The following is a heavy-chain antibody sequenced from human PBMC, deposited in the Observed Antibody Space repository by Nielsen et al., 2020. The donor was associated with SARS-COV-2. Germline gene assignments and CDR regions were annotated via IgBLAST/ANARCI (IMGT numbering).Heavy chain of an antibody. V-gene: IGHV3-11*04. CDR3: AKSAMGGYYYGMDV. Sequence: GGSLRLSCAASGFTFSDYYMSWIRQAPGKVLEWVSYISSSGSTIYYADSVKGRFTISRDNSKNTLYLQMNSLRAEDTAVYYCAKSAMGGYYYGMDVWGQGTTVTVSS. CDR2: ISSSGSTI. D-gene: IGHD3-16*01. CDR1: GFTFSDYY. J-gene: IGHJ6*02.